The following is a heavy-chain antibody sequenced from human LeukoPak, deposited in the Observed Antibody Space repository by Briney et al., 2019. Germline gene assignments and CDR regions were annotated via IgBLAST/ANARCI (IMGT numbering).Heavy chain of an antibody. CDR3: ARGRLWLIDDAFDI. CDR1: GGSISSSSYY. D-gene: IGHD5-18*01. Sequence: SETLSLTCTVSGGSISSSSYYWSWIRQPPGKGLEWIGYIYYSGSTNYNPSLKSRVTISVDTSKNQFSLKLSSVTAADTAVYYCARGRLWLIDDAFDIWGQGTMVTVSS. CDR2: IYYSGST. J-gene: IGHJ3*02. V-gene: IGHV4-61*01.